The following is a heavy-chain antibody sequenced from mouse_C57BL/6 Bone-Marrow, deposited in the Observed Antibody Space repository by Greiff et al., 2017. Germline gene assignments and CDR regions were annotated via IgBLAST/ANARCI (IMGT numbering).Heavy chain of an antibody. CDR2: IYPGDGDT. CDR3: ARGGYY. Sequence: VKVVESGPELVKPGASVKISCKASGYAFSSSWMNWVKQRPGKGLEWIGRIYPGDGDTNYNGKFKGKATLTADKSSSTAYMQLSSLTSEDSAVYFCARGGYYWGQGTTLTVSS. J-gene: IGHJ2*01. V-gene: IGHV1-82*01. CDR1: GYAFSSSW.